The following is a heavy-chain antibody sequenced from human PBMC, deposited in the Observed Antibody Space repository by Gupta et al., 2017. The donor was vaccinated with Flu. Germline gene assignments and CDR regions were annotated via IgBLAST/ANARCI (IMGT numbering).Heavy chain of an antibody. CDR2: IWYDGSNK. J-gene: IGHJ6*02. D-gene: IGHD6-13*01. CDR1: GFTFSSYG. Sequence: HVQLVESGGGVAQPGRSLRLSGAVSGFTFSSYGMHWVRQAPGQVLEWVAVIWYDGSNKYYADSVKGRFTISRDNSKNTLYLQMNSLRAEDTAVYYCARGQVIIAAPRTHYYYYYGMDVWGQGTTVTVSS. V-gene: IGHV3-33*01. CDR3: ARGQVIIAAPRTHYYYYYGMDV.